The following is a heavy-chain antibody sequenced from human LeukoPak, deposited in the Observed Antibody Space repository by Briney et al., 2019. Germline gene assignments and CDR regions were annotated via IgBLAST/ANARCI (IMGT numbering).Heavy chain of an antibody. J-gene: IGHJ6*02. CDR2: IYYSGST. V-gene: IGHV4-39*07. CDR1: GGSISSSSYY. Sequence: SETLSLTCTVSGGSISSSSYYWGWIRQPPGKGLEWIGSIYYSGSTYYNPSLKSRVTISVDTSKNQFSLKLSSVTAADTAVYYCARDRVTYYYGSGSYYPPLYYYGMDVWGQGTTVTVSS. CDR3: ARDRVTYYYGSGSYYPPLYYYGMDV. D-gene: IGHD3-10*01.